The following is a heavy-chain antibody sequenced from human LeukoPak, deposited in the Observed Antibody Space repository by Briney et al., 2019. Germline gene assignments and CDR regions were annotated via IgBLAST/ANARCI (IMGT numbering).Heavy chain of an antibody. V-gene: IGHV5-51*01. CDR2: IYPGDSDT. D-gene: IGHD6-13*01. J-gene: IGHJ4*02. CDR1: GYSFTSYW. CDR3: ARQGIAAAGNSGYSIDY. Sequence: GESLKISCKGSGYSFTSYWIGWVRQMPGKGLEWMGIIYPGDSDTRYSPSFQGQVTISADKSISTAYLQWSSLKASDTAMCYCARQGIAAAGNSGYSIDYWGQGTLVTVSS.